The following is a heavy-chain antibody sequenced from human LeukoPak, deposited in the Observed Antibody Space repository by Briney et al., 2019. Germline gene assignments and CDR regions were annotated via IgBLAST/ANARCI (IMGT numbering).Heavy chain of an antibody. J-gene: IGHJ4*02. CDR3: ARVAYSRSSSNCDY. V-gene: IGHV3-23*01. D-gene: IGHD6-6*01. Sequence: GGSLRLSCAASGFSFSSYAMSGVRQAPGKGLDWGSSISGSADTIYYADSVKGRFTITRDSSKNTLYLQRNSRRAKDRALFCCARVAYSRSSSNCDYWGQGTLVTVSS. CDR1: GFSFSSYA. CDR2: ISGSADTI.